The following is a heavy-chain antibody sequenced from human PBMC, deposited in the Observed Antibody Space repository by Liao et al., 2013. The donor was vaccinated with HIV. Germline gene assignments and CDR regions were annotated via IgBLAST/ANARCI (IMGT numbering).Heavy chain of an antibody. CDR2: IYSTGVT. D-gene: IGHD3-22*01. J-gene: IGHJ6*03. CDR1: GSSIIRHY. V-gene: IGHV4-59*11. Sequence: QVHLQESGPGLVKPSGTLSLSCTVSGSSIIRHYWSWVRQSPGKGLEWIGYIYSTGVTNYNPSLKSRVTISLGTSRSHFSLTLKSVTPADTAVYYCARAPMIKDDYYYFYMDVWGEGRGHRRL. CDR3: ARAPMIKDDYYYFYMDV.